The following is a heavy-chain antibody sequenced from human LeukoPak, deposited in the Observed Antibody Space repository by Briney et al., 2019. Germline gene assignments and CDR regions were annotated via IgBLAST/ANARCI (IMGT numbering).Heavy chain of an antibody. Sequence: ASVKVSCKASGYAFASHYMHWVRQAPGQGLEWMGVINPSGGSPTYAQKFQGRVNMTRDTFTSTFYMELSSLRSEDTAMYYCARKYSYNSGGLDHWGQGALVTVPS. J-gene: IGHJ4*02. D-gene: IGHD6-19*01. CDR1: GYAFASHY. CDR3: ARKYSYNSGGLDH. V-gene: IGHV1-46*01. CDR2: INPSGGSP.